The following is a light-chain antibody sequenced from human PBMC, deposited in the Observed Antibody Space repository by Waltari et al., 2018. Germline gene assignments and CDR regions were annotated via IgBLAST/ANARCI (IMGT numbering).Light chain of an antibody. J-gene: IGLJ3*02. Sequence: QLVLTQSPSASASLGASVKLTCTLDSGHSTNIIAWHQQQPQKGPRYLMRVNSEGTHIKGGDIPDRFSGSTSSSGAERYLTISSVQSEDEADYYCQTGGHGTWVFGGGTKLTVL. CDR1: SGHSTNI. V-gene: IGLV4-69*01. CDR3: QTGGHGTWV. CDR2: VNSEGTH.